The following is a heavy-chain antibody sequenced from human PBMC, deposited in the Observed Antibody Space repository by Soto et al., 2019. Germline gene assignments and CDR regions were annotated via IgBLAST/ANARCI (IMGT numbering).Heavy chain of an antibody. J-gene: IGHJ4*02. D-gene: IGHD4-17*01. CDR1: GGTFTTYA. CDR3: AKEGTTVTTSRFFDS. Sequence: VQLMQSGADVKKPGSSVKVSCKPSGGTFTTYAISWVRQAPGQGLEWMGKIIPIFGTTTYAQKFHGRVTSTADNSTAYIELSSLKSEDTAVYYCAKEGTTVTTSRFFDSWGQGTLVTVSS. V-gene: IGHV1-69*06. CDR2: IIPIFGTT.